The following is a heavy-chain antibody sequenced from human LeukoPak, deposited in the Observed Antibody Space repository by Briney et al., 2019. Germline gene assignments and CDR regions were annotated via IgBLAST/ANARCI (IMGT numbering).Heavy chain of an antibody. J-gene: IGHJ4*02. D-gene: IGHD5-24*01. CDR1: GYTFTGYY. CDR3: AREGDGYNARFDY. V-gene: IGHV1-2*06. Sequence: GGSLRLSCAASGYTFTGYYMHWVRQAPGQGLEWMGRINPNSGGTNYAQKFQGRVTMTRDTSISTAYMELSRLRSDDTAVYYCAREGDGYNARFDYWGQGTLVTVSS. CDR2: INPNSGGT.